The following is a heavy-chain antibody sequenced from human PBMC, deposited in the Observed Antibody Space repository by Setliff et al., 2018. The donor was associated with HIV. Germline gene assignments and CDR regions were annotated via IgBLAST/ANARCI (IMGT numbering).Heavy chain of an antibody. Sequence: ASVKVSCKASRYTFTAYYIHWVRQAPGRGLEWMGWISPHSGGTRTTRTFRGRVTMTRDTSINTAYMELSGVRSDDTAVYFCARQLSNSFDYWGQGTLVTVSS. J-gene: IGHJ4*02. V-gene: IGHV1-2*02. CDR3: ARQLSNSFDY. CDR2: ISPHSGGT. D-gene: IGHD1-1*01. CDR1: RYTFTAYY.